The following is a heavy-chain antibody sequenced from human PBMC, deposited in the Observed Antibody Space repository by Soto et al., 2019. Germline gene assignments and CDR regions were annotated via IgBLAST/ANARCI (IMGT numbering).Heavy chain of an antibody. CDR1: GFTFSSYA. CDR2: ISGIGGYT. D-gene: IGHD2-8*01. J-gene: IGHJ5*02. V-gene: IGHV3-23*01. Sequence: PGGSLRLSCTASGFTFSSYAMNWVRQAPGKGLEWVSTISGIGGYTYYADSVKGRFTISRDNSKNTLFLQMNSLRAEDTAVYYCGGVLSGSRWASFDPWGQGTLVTVSS. CDR3: GGVLSGSRWASFDP.